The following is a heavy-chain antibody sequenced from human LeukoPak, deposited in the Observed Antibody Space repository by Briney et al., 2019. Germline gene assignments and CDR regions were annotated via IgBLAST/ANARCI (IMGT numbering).Heavy chain of an antibody. CDR1: GYNFTSYW. J-gene: IGHJ4*02. CDR2: IYPGDSDT. D-gene: IGHD3-22*01. Sequence: GESLKISCKGSGYNFTSYWIGRVRQMSGKGLEWMGSIYPGDSDTRYSPSFQGQVTISADKSINTAYLQWSSLKASDTAMYYCARGLYYYDSSGYYYFDYWGQGTLVTVSS. V-gene: IGHV5-51*01. CDR3: ARGLYYYDSSGYYYFDY.